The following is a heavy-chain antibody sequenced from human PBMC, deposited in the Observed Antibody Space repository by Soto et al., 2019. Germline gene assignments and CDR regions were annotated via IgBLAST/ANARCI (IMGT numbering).Heavy chain of an antibody. CDR2: IYYSGST. CDR1: GGSISSGDYH. CDR3: ARALGDSSGDAFDI. Sequence: PSETLSLTCTVSGGSISSGDYHWSWIRQPPGKGLEWIGYIYYSGSTYYNPSLKSRVTISVDTSKNQFSLKLSSATAADTAVYYCARALGDSSGDAFDIWGQGTMVTVSS. V-gene: IGHV4-30-4*01. J-gene: IGHJ3*02. D-gene: IGHD3-22*01.